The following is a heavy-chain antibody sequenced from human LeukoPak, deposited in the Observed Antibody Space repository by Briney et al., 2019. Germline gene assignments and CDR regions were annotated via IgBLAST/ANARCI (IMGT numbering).Heavy chain of an antibody. CDR2: IYYSGST. Sequence: NPSETLSLTCTVSGGSISSSSYYWGWIRQPPGKGLEWIGSIYYSGSTYYNPSLKSRVTISVDTSKNQFSLKLSSVTAADTAVYYCAMDYSSSWYDYWGQGTLVTVSS. V-gene: IGHV4-39*07. CDR1: GGSISSSSYY. D-gene: IGHD6-13*01. J-gene: IGHJ4*02. CDR3: AMDYSSSWYDY.